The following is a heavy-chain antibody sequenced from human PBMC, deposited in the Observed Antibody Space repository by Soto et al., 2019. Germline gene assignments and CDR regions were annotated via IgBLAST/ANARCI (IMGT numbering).Heavy chain of an antibody. CDR3: ARGRIAVDCSSTSCYTGVVDY. D-gene: IGHD2-2*02. CDR2: IYYSGST. V-gene: IGHV4-31*03. CDR1: GGSISSGGYY. Sequence: QVQLQESGPGLVKPSQTLSLTCTVSGGSISSGGYYWSWIRQHPGKGLEWIGYIYYSGSTYYNPSLKSRVTRSVDTSKNQFSLKLSSVTAADTAVYYCARGRIAVDCSSTSCYTGVVDYWGQGTLVTVSS. J-gene: IGHJ4*02.